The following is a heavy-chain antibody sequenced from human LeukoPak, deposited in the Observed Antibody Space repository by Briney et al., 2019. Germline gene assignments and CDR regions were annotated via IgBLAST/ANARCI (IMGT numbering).Heavy chain of an antibody. V-gene: IGHV3-7*01. Sequence: GGSLRLSCAASGFNFSTYYMTWVRQAPGKGLEWVAGIKQDGSENYYVDSVKGRFTISRDNSKNSLYLQMNSLTAEDTAVYFCARVRYCTSATCYVGVPFDSWGQGTQVTVSS. CDR1: GFNFSTYY. CDR3: ARVRYCTSATCYVGVPFDS. J-gene: IGHJ4*02. D-gene: IGHD2-2*01. CDR2: IKQDGSEN.